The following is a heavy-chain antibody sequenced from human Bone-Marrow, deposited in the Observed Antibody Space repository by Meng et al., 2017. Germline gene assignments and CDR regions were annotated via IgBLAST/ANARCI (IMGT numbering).Heavy chain of an antibody. J-gene: IGHJ3*02. CDR2: INPRPGST. D-gene: IGHD4-17*01. CDR3: VRYGDYSDTAFDI. V-gene: IGHV1-46*01. Sequence: ASVKVSCKASGYSFTSQYMHWVRQAPGQGLEWMGIINPRPGSTTYAQKFQGRVTMTRDTSTSTVCMELSSLRSEDTAVYYCVRYGDYSDTAFDIWGQGTMVTVSS. CDR1: GYSFTSQY.